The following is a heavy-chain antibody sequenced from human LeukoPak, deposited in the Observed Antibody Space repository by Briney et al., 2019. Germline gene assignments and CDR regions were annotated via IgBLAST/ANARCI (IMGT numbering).Heavy chain of an antibody. D-gene: IGHD1-26*01. CDR2: INHSGST. V-gene: IGHV4-34*01. J-gene: IGHJ4*02. Sequence: SETLSLTCAVYGGSFSGYYWSWIRQPPGKGLEWIGEINHSGSTNYNPSLKSRVTISVDTSKNQFSLKLSSVTAADTAVYYCARRVGATRCFDYWGQGALVTVSS. CDR3: ARRVGATRCFDY. CDR1: GGSFSGYY.